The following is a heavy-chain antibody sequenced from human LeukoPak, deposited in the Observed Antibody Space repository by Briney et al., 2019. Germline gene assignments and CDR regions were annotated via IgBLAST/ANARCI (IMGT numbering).Heavy chain of an antibody. CDR1: GFTFSTYS. Sequence: PGGSLRLSCAASGFTFSTYSMNWVRQAPGKGLEWVSSISSSTSSKYHADSVKGRFTISRDNAKNSLYLQMNSLRAEDTAVYYCARLKIYCTGGVCLSPIDYWGQGTLVTVSS. V-gene: IGHV3-21*01. J-gene: IGHJ4*02. CDR3: ARLKIYCTGGVCLSPIDY. CDR2: ISSSTSSK. D-gene: IGHD2-8*02.